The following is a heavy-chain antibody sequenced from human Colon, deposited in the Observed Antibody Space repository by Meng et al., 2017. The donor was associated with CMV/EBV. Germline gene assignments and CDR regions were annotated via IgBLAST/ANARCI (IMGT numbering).Heavy chain of an antibody. CDR3: ARGYYDDNGYNKYACDI. CDR1: YTCSTYD. V-gene: IGHV1-8*02. J-gene: IGHJ3*02. Sequence: YTCSTYDIHWVRQATGQGLEWMAWMNPNSGNAAFAPKFQGRVSMTSDNSISTAYMELSGLQFEDTAVYYCARGYYDDNGYNKYACDIWGQGIMVTVSS. CDR2: MNPNSGNA. D-gene: IGHD3-22*01.